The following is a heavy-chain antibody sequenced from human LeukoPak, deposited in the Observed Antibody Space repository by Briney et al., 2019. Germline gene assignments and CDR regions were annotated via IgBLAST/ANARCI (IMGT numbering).Heavy chain of an antibody. J-gene: IGHJ6*03. D-gene: IGHD2-15*01. Sequence: GGSLRLSCAASGFTFSSYGMHWVRQAPGKGLEWVSVISYDGSNKYYADSVKGRFTISRDNSKNTLYLQMNSLRAEDTAVYYCAKDVDYYYYMDVWGKGTTVTVSS. CDR2: ISYDGSNK. CDR3: AKDVDYYYYMDV. CDR1: GFTFSSYG. V-gene: IGHV3-30*18.